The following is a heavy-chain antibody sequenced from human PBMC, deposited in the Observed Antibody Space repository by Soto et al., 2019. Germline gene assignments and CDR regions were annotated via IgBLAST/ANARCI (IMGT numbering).Heavy chain of an antibody. CDR3: ARGPNYFDY. CDR1: GYIFTSFD. Sequence: QVRLVQSGAEVKKPGASVKVSCEASGYIFTSFDIHWVRQAPGQGLEWMGSMNPNKGHTGYAEKFQGRVTMTRNTSMKIAYMELSSLRSDDTAVYYCARGPNYFDYWGQGTLVTVSS. J-gene: IGHJ4*02. V-gene: IGHV1-8*01. CDR2: MNPNKGHT.